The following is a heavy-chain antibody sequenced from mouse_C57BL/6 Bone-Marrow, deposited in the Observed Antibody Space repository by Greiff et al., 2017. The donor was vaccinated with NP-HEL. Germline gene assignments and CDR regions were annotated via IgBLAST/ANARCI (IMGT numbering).Heavy chain of an antibody. J-gene: IGHJ1*03. CDR2: IYPRSGNT. Sequence: VQLQESGAELARPGASVKLSCKASGYTFTSYGISWVKQRTGQGLEWIGEIYPRSGNTYYNEKFKGKATLTADKSSSTAYMELRSLTSEYSAVYFCARYYYGSSWYFDVGGTGTTVTVSS. V-gene: IGHV1-81*01. CDR1: GYTFTSYG. CDR3: ARYYYGSSWYFDV. D-gene: IGHD1-1*01.